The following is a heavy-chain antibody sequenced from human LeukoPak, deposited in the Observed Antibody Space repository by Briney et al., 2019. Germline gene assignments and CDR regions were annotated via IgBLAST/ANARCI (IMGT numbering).Heavy chain of an antibody. CDR1: GGSISSYNYY. V-gene: IGHV4-39*01. CDR3: ASRRGSFDAFDI. Sequence: SETLSLTCTVSGGSISSYNYYWGWIRQPPGRGLEWIGSIYYSGSIYYNPSLKSRVAISVDTSKNQYSLKLSSVPAADTAVYFCASRRGSFDAFDIWGQGTMVTVSS. D-gene: IGHD3-10*01. J-gene: IGHJ3*02. CDR2: IYYSGSI.